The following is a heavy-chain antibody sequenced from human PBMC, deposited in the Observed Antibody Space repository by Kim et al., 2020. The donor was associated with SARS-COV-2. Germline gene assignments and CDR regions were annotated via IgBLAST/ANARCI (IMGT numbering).Heavy chain of an antibody. CDR3: VKDRFCGSATCKTGFDY. J-gene: IGHJ4*02. V-gene: IGHV3-64D*08. CDR2: ISSDGGST. D-gene: IGHD2-2*01. Sequence: GGSLRLSCSASGSNFPNFAIHWVRRAPGKGLQHVSAISSDGGSTYYTDSVKNRFTISRDNSKNTLYLQMSSLRPEDSAVYHCVKDRFCGSATCKTGFDYWGQGTLVTVSS. CDR1: GSNFPNFA.